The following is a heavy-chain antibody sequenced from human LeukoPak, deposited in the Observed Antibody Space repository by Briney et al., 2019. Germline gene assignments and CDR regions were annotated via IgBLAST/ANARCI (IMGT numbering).Heavy chain of an antibody. D-gene: IGHD3-22*01. J-gene: IGHJ4*02. CDR2: ISGSGGST. Sequence: PGGSLRLSCAASGFTFSSYAMSWVRQAPGEGLEWVSAISGSGGSTYYADSVKGRFTISRDNTKNTLYLQMNSLRAEDTAVYYCAKDHYDSSGYYDQTDYWGQGTLVTVSS. V-gene: IGHV3-23*01. CDR3: AKDHYDSSGYYDQTDY. CDR1: GFTFSSYA.